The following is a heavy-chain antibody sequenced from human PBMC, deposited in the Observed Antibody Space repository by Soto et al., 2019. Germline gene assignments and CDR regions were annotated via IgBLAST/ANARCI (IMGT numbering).Heavy chain of an antibody. Sequence: QVQLVQSGAEVKKPGASVKVSCKASGYTFTSYGISWVRQAPGQGLEWMGWISGYNGNTNYAQKLQGRVTMTTDTSTSTAYMELRSLRSDDTAVYYCARDDITIFGVVFYYMDVWGKGTTVTVSS. V-gene: IGHV1-18*01. D-gene: IGHD3-3*01. CDR3: ARDDITIFGVVFYYMDV. J-gene: IGHJ6*03. CDR1: GYTFTSYG. CDR2: ISGYNGNT.